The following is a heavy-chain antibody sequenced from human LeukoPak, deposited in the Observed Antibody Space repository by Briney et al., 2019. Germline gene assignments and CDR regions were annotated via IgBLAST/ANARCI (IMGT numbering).Heavy chain of an antibody. D-gene: IGHD4-17*01. Sequence: SEALSLTCTVSGGSISSYYWSWIRQPPGKGLEWIGYIYYRGSTNYNPSLQSRVTISVDTSKNQFSLKLSSVTAADTAVYYCARVLIYGDYVGHYFDYWGQGTLVTVSS. V-gene: IGHV4-59*01. CDR2: IYYRGST. CDR3: ARVLIYGDYVGHYFDY. CDR1: GGSISSYY. J-gene: IGHJ4*02.